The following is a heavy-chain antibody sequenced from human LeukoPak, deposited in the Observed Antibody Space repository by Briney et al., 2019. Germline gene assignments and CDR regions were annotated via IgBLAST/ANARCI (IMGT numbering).Heavy chain of an antibody. Sequence: GESLKISCKGSGYSFTSYWIGGVRQMPGKGLEWMGIIYPGDSDTRYSPSFQGQVTISADKSISTAYLQWSSLKASDTAMYYCARLRRYCSSTSCWYFDYWGQGTLVTVSS. CDR1: GYSFTSYW. CDR2: IYPGDSDT. V-gene: IGHV5-51*01. J-gene: IGHJ4*02. D-gene: IGHD2-2*01. CDR3: ARLRRYCSSTSCWYFDY.